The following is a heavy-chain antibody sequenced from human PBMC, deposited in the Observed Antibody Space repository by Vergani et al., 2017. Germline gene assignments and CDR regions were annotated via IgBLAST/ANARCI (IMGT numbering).Heavy chain of an antibody. D-gene: IGHD1-26*01. V-gene: IGHV3-48*04. CDR3: SRVGRVVGATGEYYYYYYYMDV. CDR1: GFTFDDYA. Sequence: EVQLVESGGGLVQPGRSLRLSCAASGFTFDDYAMHWVRQAPGKGLEWVSYISSSSSTIYYADSVKGRFTISRANAKNSLYRQMNSLRAEDTAVYYCSRVGRVVGATGEYYYYYYYMDVWGKGTTVTVSS. J-gene: IGHJ6*03. CDR2: ISSSSSTI.